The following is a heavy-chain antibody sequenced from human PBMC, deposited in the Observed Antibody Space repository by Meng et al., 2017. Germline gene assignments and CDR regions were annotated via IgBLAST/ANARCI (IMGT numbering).Heavy chain of an antibody. CDR2: IDPNNDHT. Sequence: QVQLVQSGPEVKKPGASVKLSCKPSGYTFAAYWIHWLRQAPGQGLEWMGRIDPNNDHTQYAQNFQGRVTMTSDTSISTVYMELNGLRSDDTAVYYCARDPRITGTTLPDYWGQGTLVTVSS. J-gene: IGHJ4*02. V-gene: IGHV1-2*06. CDR1: GYTFAAYW. D-gene: IGHD1-7*01. CDR3: ARDPRITGTTLPDY.